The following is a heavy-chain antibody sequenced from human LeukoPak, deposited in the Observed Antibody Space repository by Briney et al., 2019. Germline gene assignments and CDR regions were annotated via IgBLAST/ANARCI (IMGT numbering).Heavy chain of an antibody. CDR3: ARGRGPWYFDY. Sequence: SETLSLTCTVSGGSISSYYWSWIRQPPGKGLEWIGYIYYSGSTNYNPSLKSRVTISVDTSKNQFSLKLSSVTAADTAVYYCARGRGPWYFDYWGQGTLVTVSS. J-gene: IGHJ4*02. V-gene: IGHV4-59*12. CDR2: IYYSGST. CDR1: GGSISSYY.